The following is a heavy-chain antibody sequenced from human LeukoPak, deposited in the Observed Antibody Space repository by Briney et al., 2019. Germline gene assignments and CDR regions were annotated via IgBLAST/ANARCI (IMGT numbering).Heavy chain of an antibody. CDR1: GYTFTSYD. CDR2: MNPNSGNT. J-gene: IGHJ5*02. V-gene: IGHV1-8*01. Sequence: ASVKVSCKASGYTFTSYDINWVRQATGQGFEWMGWMNPNSGNTGYAQKFQGRVTMTRNTSISTAYMELSSLRSEDTAVYYCARGCYDSSGYYYDWFDPWGQGTLVTVSS. D-gene: IGHD3-22*01. CDR3: ARGCYDSSGYYYDWFDP.